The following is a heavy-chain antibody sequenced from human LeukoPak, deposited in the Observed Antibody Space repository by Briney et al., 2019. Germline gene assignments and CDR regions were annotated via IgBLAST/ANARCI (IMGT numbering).Heavy chain of an antibody. J-gene: IGHJ6*02. D-gene: IGHD6-19*01. CDR2: IYYSGST. CDR3: AREGIAVAGTVYVRSHYYGMDV. Sequence: PSETVSLTCTVSGGSISSYYWSWIRQPPGKGLEWIGYIYYSGSTNYNPSLKSRVTISVDTSKNQFSLKLSSVTAADTAVYYCAREGIAVAGTVYVRSHYYGMDVWGQGTTVTVSS. CDR1: GGSISSYY. V-gene: IGHV4-59*01.